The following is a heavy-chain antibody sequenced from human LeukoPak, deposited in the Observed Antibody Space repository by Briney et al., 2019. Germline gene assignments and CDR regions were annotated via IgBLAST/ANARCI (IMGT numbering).Heavy chain of an antibody. V-gene: IGHV1-8*01. CDR3: ARAAAVYTYYDILTGYSTPRPFDY. Sequence: GASVKVSCKASGYTFTSYDINWVRQATGQGLEWMGWMNPNSGNTGYAQRFQGRVTMTRNTSISTAYMELSSLRSEDTAVYYCARAAAVYTYYDILTGYSTPRPFDYWGQGTLVTVSS. J-gene: IGHJ4*02. CDR2: MNPNSGNT. D-gene: IGHD3-9*01. CDR1: GYTFTSYD.